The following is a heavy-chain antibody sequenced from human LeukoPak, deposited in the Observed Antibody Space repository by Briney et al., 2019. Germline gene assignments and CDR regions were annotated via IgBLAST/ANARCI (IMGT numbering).Heavy chain of an antibody. CDR1: GGSISSYY. Sequence: SETLSLTCTVSGGSISSYYWSWFRQPPGKGLEWIGYIYYSGSTNYNPSLKSRVTISVDTSKNQFSLKLSSVTAADTAVYYCARVSRQQLVPDYWGQGTLVTVSS. D-gene: IGHD6-13*01. V-gene: IGHV4-59*01. J-gene: IGHJ4*02. CDR2: IYYSGST. CDR3: ARVSRQQLVPDY.